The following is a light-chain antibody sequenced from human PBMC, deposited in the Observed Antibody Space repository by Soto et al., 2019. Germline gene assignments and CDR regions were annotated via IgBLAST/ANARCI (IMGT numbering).Light chain of an antibody. Sequence: EIVLTQSPATLSLSPWERATLSCLASQIVSGKYLAWYHQRPGQAPRLLIYGASSRATGIPDRFSGSGSGTEFTLTISRLEPEDFAVYYCQQYGSSGTFGQGTKVDI. CDR1: QIVSGKY. CDR3: QQYGSSGT. V-gene: IGKV3-20*01. J-gene: IGKJ1*01. CDR2: GAS.